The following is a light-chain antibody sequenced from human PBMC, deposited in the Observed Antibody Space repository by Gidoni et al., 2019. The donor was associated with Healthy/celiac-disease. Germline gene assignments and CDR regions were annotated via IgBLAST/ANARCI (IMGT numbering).Light chain of an antibody. CDR1: SSAVGGYNY. J-gene: IGLJ2*01. CDR2: DVS. CDR3: SSYTSSSTLVV. V-gene: IGLV2-14*01. Sequence: QSALTQPAYVDGSPGQSITISCTGTSSAVGGYNYVSWYQQHPGKAPNLMIYDVSNRPSGVSNRFSGSKSVNTASLPISGLQAEDDADYYCSSYTSSSTLVVFGGGTKLTVL.